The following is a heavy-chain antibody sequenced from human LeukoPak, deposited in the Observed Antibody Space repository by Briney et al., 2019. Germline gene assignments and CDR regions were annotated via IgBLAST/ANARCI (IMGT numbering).Heavy chain of an antibody. Sequence: GGSLRLSCAASGLTFSNYAMTWVRQAPGKGLELVSAISGSGTGPYYADSVRGRFTISRDNAKNSLYLQMNSLRAEDTAVYYCARESRAIVAFDYWGQGTLVTVSS. CDR1: GLTFSNYA. D-gene: IGHD2-15*01. V-gene: IGHV3-23*01. J-gene: IGHJ4*02. CDR2: ISGSGTGP. CDR3: ARESRAIVAFDY.